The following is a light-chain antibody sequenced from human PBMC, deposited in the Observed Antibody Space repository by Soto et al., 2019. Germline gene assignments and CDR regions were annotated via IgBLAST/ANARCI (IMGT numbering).Light chain of an antibody. V-gene: IGLV1-40*01. Sequence: QSVLTQPPSVSGAPGQRVTISCIGSSSNIGTGYDVHWYQQLPGAAPKLLIYGNSNRPSGVPDRFSGSKSGTSASLAITGLQAEDEADSYCQSYDSNLSVVFGGGTKLTVL. J-gene: IGLJ2*01. CDR2: GNS. CDR1: SSNIGTGYD. CDR3: QSYDSNLSVV.